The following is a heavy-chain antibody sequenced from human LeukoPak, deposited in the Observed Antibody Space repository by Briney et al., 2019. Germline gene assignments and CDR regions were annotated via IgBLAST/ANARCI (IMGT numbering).Heavy chain of an antibody. J-gene: IGHJ1*01. CDR3: ARESNGGVYFQH. D-gene: IGHD2-8*02. Sequence: GGSLRLSCAASGFTVSNNYMNWVRQAPGKGLEWVSVIYSGGNIYYADSVKRRFTISRDNSKNTLYLQMNSLRGEDTALYYCARESNGGVYFQHWGQGTVVTVSS. V-gene: IGHV3-53*05. CDR2: IYSGGNI. CDR1: GFTVSNNY.